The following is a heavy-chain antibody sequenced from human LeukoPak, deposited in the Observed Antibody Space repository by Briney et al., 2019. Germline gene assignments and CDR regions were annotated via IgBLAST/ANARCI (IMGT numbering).Heavy chain of an antibody. D-gene: IGHD1-26*01. J-gene: IGHJ4*02. CDR1: GFSFRNYG. Sequence: GGSLRLSCAASGFSFRNYGMHWVRPTPGKGLEWVAVISFDGSEKYYGGSVKGRFTISRDNSKNTLYLQMNSLRAEDTAVYYCAKADGGATYFDYWGQGTLVTVSS. CDR3: AKADGGATYFDY. V-gene: IGHV3-30*18. CDR2: ISFDGSEK.